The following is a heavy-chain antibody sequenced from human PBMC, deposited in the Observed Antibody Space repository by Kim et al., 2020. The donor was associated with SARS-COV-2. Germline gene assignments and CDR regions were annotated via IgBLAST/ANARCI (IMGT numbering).Heavy chain of an antibody. CDR3: ARGRGGTTVVTRGLGYYYFYGMDV. Sequence: SETLSLTCAVYGGSFSGYYWSWIRQPPGKGLEWIGEINHSGSPNYNPSLKSRVTISVDTPQNQFSLKLSSVTAADTAVYYCARGRGGTTVVTRGLGYYYFYGMDVWGQGTTVTVSS. CDR1: GGSFSGYY. CDR2: INHSGSP. J-gene: IGHJ6*02. V-gene: IGHV4-34*01. D-gene: IGHD4-17*01.